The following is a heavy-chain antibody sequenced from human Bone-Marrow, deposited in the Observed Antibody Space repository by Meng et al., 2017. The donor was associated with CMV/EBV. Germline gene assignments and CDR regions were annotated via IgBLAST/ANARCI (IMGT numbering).Heavy chain of an antibody. CDR1: GYSFTSYW. J-gene: IGHJ4*02. CDR2: IYPVDSDT. Sequence: GGSLRLSCKGSGYSFTSYWIGWVRQMPGKGLEWMGIIYPVDSDTRYSPSFQGQVTISADKSISTAYLPWSSLKASDTAMYYCASRIGGIAAAGGAFDDWGQGTRVTGYS. D-gene: IGHD6-13*01. CDR3: ASRIGGIAAAGGAFDD. V-gene: IGHV5-51*01.